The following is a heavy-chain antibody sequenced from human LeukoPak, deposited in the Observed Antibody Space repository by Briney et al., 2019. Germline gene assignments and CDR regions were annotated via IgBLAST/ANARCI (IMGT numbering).Heavy chain of an antibody. V-gene: IGHV3-30-3*01. CDR2: ISYDGSNK. Sequence: GRSLRLSCAASGFTFSSYAMHWVRQAPSKGLEWVAVISYDGSNKYYADSVKGRFTISIDNSKNTLYLQMNSLRAEDTAVYYCARTGTNAWFDPCGQGTLVTVSS. J-gene: IGHJ5*02. CDR1: GFTFSSYA. D-gene: IGHD1-14*01. CDR3: ARTGTNAWFDP.